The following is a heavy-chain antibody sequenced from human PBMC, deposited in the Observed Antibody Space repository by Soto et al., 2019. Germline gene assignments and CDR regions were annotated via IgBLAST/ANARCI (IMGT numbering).Heavy chain of an antibody. CDR2: INPSGGST. CDR1: GYTFNSYY. Sequence: ASGKVSCKASGYTFNSYYMHWVRQAPGQGLEWMGIINPSGGSTTYAQKFQGRVSVTRDTSTSTVYMELSSLRSEDAAVYYCAIRSPSDILTGWGHYFDYWGQGTLVTVSS. J-gene: IGHJ4*02. CDR3: AIRSPSDILTGWGHYFDY. V-gene: IGHV1-46*02. D-gene: IGHD3-9*01.